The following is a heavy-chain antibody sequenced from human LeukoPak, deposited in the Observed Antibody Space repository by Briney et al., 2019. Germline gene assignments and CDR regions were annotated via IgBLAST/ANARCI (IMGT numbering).Heavy chain of an antibody. V-gene: IGHV4-34*01. D-gene: IGHD3-10*01. J-gene: IGHJ6*03. CDR2: INHSGST. CDR3: ARLGYYGSGSYYNFRPHYYYYYYMDV. CDR1: GGSFSGYY. Sequence: SETLSLTCAVYGGSFSGYYWSWIRQPPGKGLEWIGEINHSGSTNYNPSLKSRVTISVDTSKNQFSLKLSSVTAADTAVYYCARLGYYGSGSYYNFRPHYYYYYYMDVWGKGTTVTISS.